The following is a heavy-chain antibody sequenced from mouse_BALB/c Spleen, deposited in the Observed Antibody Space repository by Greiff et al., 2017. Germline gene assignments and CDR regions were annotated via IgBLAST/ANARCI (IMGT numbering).Heavy chain of an antibody. CDR3: ARDGTARATFAY. CDR1: GYAFTNYL. D-gene: IGHD3-2*01. J-gene: IGHJ3*01. V-gene: IGHV1-54*01. CDR2: INPGSGGT. Sequence: QVQLQQSGAELVRPGTSVKVSCKASGYAFTNYLIEWGKQRPGQGLEWIGVINPGSGGTNYNEKFKGKATLTADKSSSTAYMQLSSLTSDDSAVYFCARDGTARATFAYWGQGTLVTVSA.